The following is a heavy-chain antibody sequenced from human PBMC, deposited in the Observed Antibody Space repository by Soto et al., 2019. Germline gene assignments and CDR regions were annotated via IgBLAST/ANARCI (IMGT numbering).Heavy chain of an antibody. CDR2: MNTRSGST. V-gene: IGHV1-46*01. CDR1: GYTFTTHY. CDR3: AREVIGNYYGMDV. Sequence: QVQLVQSGAEVKKPGASVKVSCRASGYTFTTHYLHWVRQAPGQGFEWLGVMNTRSGSTTYAQKSQDRVTMTTDTYTSTGNMELTSLRPEDTAVYYCAREVIGNYYGMDVWGQGTTVIVSS. J-gene: IGHJ6*01.